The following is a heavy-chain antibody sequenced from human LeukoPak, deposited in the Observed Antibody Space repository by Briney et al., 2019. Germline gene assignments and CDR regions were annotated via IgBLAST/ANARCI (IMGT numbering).Heavy chain of an antibody. CDR3: ARRWYDSSGYSRHFDY. V-gene: IGHV5-51*01. Sequence: YWIGWVRQMPGKGLEWMGIIYPGDSDTRYSPSFQGQVTISADKSITTAYLQWSSLRASDTAIYYCARRWYDSSGYSRHFDYWGQGTLVTVPS. CDR1: YW. J-gene: IGHJ4*02. D-gene: IGHD3-22*01. CDR2: IYPGDSDT.